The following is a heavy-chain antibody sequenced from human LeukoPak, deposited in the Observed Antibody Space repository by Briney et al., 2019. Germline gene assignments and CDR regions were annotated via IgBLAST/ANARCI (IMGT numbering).Heavy chain of an antibody. CDR3: ARDRGEYYFDY. J-gene: IGHJ4*02. Sequence: PGGSLRLSCAASGFTFSSYWMSWVRQAPGKGLEWVSCFSGSSSTIYYADSVKGRFTISRDNAKNSLYLQMNSLRAEDTAVYYCARDRGEYYFDYWGQGTLVTVSS. V-gene: IGHV3-48*01. D-gene: IGHD3-10*01. CDR1: GFTFSSYW. CDR2: FSGSSSTI.